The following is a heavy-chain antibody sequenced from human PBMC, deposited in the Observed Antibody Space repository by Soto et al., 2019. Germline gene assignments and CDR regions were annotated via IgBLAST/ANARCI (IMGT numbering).Heavy chain of an antibody. CDR2: ISSGGGST. J-gene: IGHJ4*02. V-gene: IGHV3-23*01. CDR3: AKLGQQVADYFDD. D-gene: IGHD6-13*01. CDR1: GFTFSSYA. Sequence: EVQLLESGGGLVQPGGSLRLSCAASGFTFSSYAMNWVRQAPGKGLEWVSLISSGGGSTDYADSVRGRFTISRDSSKNTLYLQMNSLTAEDSAVYYSAKLGQQVADYFDDCGQGTLVTVSS.